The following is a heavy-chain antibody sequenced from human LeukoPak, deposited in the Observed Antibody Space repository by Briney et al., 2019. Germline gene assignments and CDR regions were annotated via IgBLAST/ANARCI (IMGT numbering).Heavy chain of an antibody. V-gene: IGHV2-5*02. CDR1: GFSLSTSGVG. D-gene: IGHD6-13*01. CDR2: IYWDDDT. Sequence: SGPTLVNPTQTLTLTCTFSGFSLSTSGVGVGWIRQPPGKALEWLALIYWDDDTRYSPSLKSRLTITKDTSKNQVVLTMTNMDPVDTATYYCAHIRKIAAPGAWYWFDPWGQGTLVTVSS. J-gene: IGHJ5*02. CDR3: AHIRKIAAPGAWYWFDP.